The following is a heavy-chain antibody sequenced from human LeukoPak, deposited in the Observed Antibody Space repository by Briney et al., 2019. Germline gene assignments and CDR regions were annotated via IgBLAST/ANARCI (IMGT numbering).Heavy chain of an antibody. CDR2: ISGFNT. CDR1: GFAFSNYA. J-gene: IGHJ4*02. V-gene: IGHV3-23*01. Sequence: PGGSLRLSCTASGFAFSNYAMNWVRQAPGKGLEWVSGISGFNTYYADSVRGRFTISRDNSRSVMYLQMNGLRAEDTAIYYCAKDVCTSPRCLLYFDSWGQGTPVTVSS. D-gene: IGHD2-8*01. CDR3: AKDVCTSPRCLLYFDS.